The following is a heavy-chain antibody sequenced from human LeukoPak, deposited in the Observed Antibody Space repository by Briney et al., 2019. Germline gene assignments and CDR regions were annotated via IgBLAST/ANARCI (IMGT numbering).Heavy chain of an antibody. CDR1: GFTFSNYW. J-gene: IGHJ5*02. Sequence: GGSLRLSCVASGFTFSNYWMHWVRQPPGKGLVWVSRIYVDGRTTNYADPVKGRFTISRDNTKNTVYLEMNSLSVEDTATYYCIRDFRSADLWGQGTLVTVTS. CDR2: IYVDGRTT. CDR3: IRDFRSADL. V-gene: IGHV3-74*01.